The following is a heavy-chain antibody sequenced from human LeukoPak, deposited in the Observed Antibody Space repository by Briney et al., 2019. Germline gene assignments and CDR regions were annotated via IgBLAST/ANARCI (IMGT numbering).Heavy chain of an antibody. CDR1: GGSISSSSYY. CDR3: ARRYSGYDHHYYYYMDV. CDR2: IYYSGST. V-gene: IGHV4-39*07. Sequence: SETLSLTCTVSGGSISSSSYYWGWIRQPPGKGLEWIGSIYYSGSTYYNPSLKSRVTISVDTSKNQFSLKLSSVTAADTAVYYCARRYSGYDHHYYYYMDVWGKGTTVTVSS. D-gene: IGHD5-12*01. J-gene: IGHJ6*03.